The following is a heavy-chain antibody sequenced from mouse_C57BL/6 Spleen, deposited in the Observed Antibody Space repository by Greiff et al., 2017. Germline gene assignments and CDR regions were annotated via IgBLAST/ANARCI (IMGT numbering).Heavy chain of an antibody. CDR2: ISDGGSYT. Sequence: EVQLQQSGGGLVKPGGSLKLSCAASGFTFSSYAMSWVRQTPEKRLEWVATISDGGSYTYYPDNVKGRFTIARDNAKNNLYLQMSHLKSEDTAMYDCARLYYGYGGYAMDYWGQGTSVTVSS. CDR3: ARLYYGYGGYAMDY. D-gene: IGHD2-2*01. V-gene: IGHV5-4*01. J-gene: IGHJ4*01. CDR1: GFTFSSYA.